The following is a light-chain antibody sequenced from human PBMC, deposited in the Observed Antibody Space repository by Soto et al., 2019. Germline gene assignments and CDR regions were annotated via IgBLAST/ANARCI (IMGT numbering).Light chain of an antibody. CDR2: EVK. Sequence: QSALSQPASVSGSPGQSITISCTGTSSDVGGYNYVSWFQQHPGKAPKLIIYEVKNRPSGVSDRFSGSKSGNTASLTISGLQTEDEANYYCSSYASGTRGVFGPGTKVTVL. J-gene: IGLJ1*01. CDR1: SSDVGGYNY. CDR3: SSYASGTRGV. V-gene: IGLV2-14*01.